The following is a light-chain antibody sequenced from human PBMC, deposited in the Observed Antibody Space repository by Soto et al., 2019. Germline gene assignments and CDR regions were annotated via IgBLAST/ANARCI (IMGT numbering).Light chain of an antibody. J-gene: IGKJ1*01. CDR1: QSVSNNY. V-gene: IGKV3-20*01. CDR2: GAS. CDR3: QQYGSSGT. Sequence: EIVLTQSPGTLSLSPGERATLSCRASQSVSNNYLAWYQQKPGQAPRLLIYGASNRATGIPDRFSGSGSGTVFTLTISRLDPEYFAVYYCQQYGSSGTFGQGTKVDIK.